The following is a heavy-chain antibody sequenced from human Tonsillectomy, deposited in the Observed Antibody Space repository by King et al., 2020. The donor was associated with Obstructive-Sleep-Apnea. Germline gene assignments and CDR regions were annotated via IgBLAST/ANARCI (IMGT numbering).Heavy chain of an antibody. D-gene: IGHD4-23*01. J-gene: IGHJ6*02. CDR2: IYPFDSDT. CDR3: ARHFGGNPTGQYYYYGMDV. CDR1: GYIFTSYW. V-gene: IGHV5-51*01. Sequence: VQLVQSGAEVKKPGESLKISCKGSGYIFTSYWIGWVRQMPGEGLEWMGIIYPFDSDTRYNPSFQGQVTISADKSISTAYLQWSSLKTSDTAIYFCARHFGGNPTGQYYYYGMDVWGQGTTVTVSS.